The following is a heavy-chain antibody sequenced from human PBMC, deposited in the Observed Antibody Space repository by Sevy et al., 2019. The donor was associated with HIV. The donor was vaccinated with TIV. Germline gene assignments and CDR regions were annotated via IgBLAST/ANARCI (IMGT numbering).Heavy chain of an antibody. D-gene: IGHD3-3*01. CDR3: ARHLRPGVSVWSGYYSPSYFDY. V-gene: IGHV4-39*01. CDR1: GGSISSSSYY. Sequence: SDTLSLTCTVSGGSISSSSYYWGWIRQPPGKGLEWIGSIYYSGSTYYNPSLKSRVTISVDTSKNQFSLKLSSVTAADTAVYYCARHLRPGVSVWSGYYSPSYFDYWGQGTLVTVSS. J-gene: IGHJ4*02. CDR2: IYYSGST.